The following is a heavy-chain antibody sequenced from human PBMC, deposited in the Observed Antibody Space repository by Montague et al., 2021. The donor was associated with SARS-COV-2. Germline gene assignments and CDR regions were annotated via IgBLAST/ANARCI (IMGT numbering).Heavy chain of an antibody. D-gene: IGHD1-26*01. CDR1: GFTFSSYA. CDR3: ARTDGGSYFNAFDI. CDR2: ISYDGSNK. J-gene: IGHJ3*02. V-gene: IGHV3-30*04. Sequence: SLRLSCAASGFTFSSYAMHWVRQAPGKGLEWVAVISYDGSNKYYVGSVKGRFTISRDNSKNTLYLQMNSLRAEDTAVYYCARTDGGSYFNAFDIWGQGTMVTVSS.